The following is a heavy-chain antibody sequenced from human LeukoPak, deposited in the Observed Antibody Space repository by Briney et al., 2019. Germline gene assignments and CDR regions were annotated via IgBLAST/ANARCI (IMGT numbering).Heavy chain of an antibody. CDR2: IRYDGSNK. CDR1: GFTFSSYG. Sequence: HPGGSLRLSCAASGFTFSSYGMHWVRQAPGKGLEWVAFIRYDGSNKYYADSVKGRFTISRDNSKNTLYLQMNSLRAEDTAVYYCAKAVGDTAMVTIDYWGQGTLVTVSA. D-gene: IGHD5-18*01. J-gene: IGHJ4*02. V-gene: IGHV3-30*02. CDR3: AKAVGDTAMVTIDY.